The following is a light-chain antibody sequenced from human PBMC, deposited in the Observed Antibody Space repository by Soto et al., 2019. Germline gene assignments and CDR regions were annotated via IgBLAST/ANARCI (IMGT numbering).Light chain of an antibody. Sequence: DIQLTQSPFFLSASVGDRVTITCRASQGISTYLVWYQQKAGEAPKSLIYAASTLQTGVPSRFSGSGSGTEFTLTITSLQPEDSATYYCRQQDRFPLTFGQGTRLDIK. J-gene: IGKJ5*01. CDR3: RQQDRFPLT. CDR2: AAS. CDR1: QGISTY. V-gene: IGKV1-9*01.